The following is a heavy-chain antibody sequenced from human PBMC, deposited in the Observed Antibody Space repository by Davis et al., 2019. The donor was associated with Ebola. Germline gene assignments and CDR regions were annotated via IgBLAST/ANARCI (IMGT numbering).Heavy chain of an antibody. J-gene: IGHJ4*02. Sequence: PGGSLRLSCAASGFTFSNYDMSWVRQVPGKGLEWVSTISASEGHTHYSDSVKGRFTISRDNSKDTLYLQMNSLRAEDTATYYCARYCRYPDCSYFDCWGQGTMVAVSS. V-gene: IGHV3-23*01. CDR2: ISASEGHT. D-gene: IGHD2-15*01. CDR3: ARYCRYPDCSYFDC. CDR1: GFTFSNYD.